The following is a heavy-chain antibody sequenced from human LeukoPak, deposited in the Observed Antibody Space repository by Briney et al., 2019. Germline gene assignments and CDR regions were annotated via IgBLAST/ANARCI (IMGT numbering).Heavy chain of an antibody. D-gene: IGHD3-10*01. V-gene: IGHV4-34*01. CDR2: INHSGST. CDR3: ARDWSHGSGSRQSPADV. CDR1: GGSFSGYY. J-gene: IGHJ6*04. Sequence: SETLSLTCAVYGGSFSGYYWSWIRQPPGKGLEWIGEINHSGSTNYNPSLKGRVTISVDTSKNQFSLKLSSVTAADTAVYYCARDWSHGSGSRQSPADVWGKGTTVTVSS.